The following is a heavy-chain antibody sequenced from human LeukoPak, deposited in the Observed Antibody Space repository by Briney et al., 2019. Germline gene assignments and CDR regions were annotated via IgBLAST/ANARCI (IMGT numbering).Heavy chain of an antibody. CDR2: ISTYNGNT. Sequence: GASVKVSCKASGYTFTAYYIHWVRQAPGQGLEWMGWISTYNGNTNYAQKVQGRVTMTTDTSTSTAYMELRSLRSDDTAVYYCARGLGVPYYDSSGYYADYWGQVTLVTVSS. CDR1: GYTFTAYY. D-gene: IGHD3-22*01. V-gene: IGHV1-18*04. CDR3: ARGLGVPYYDSSGYYADY. J-gene: IGHJ4*02.